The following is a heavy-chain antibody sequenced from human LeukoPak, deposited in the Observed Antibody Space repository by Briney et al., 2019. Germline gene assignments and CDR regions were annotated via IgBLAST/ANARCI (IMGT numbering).Heavy chain of an antibody. D-gene: IGHD5-12*01. Sequence: GESLKISCKGSGYSFTSYWIGWVRQMPGKGLEWMGIIYPGDSDTRYSPSFQGQVTISADKSISTAYLQWSSLKASGTAMYYCARVGGLVYSGYTYYYYGMDVWGQGTTVTVSS. CDR3: ARVGGLVYSGYTYYYYGMDV. CDR2: IYPGDSDT. CDR1: GYSFTSYW. J-gene: IGHJ6*02. V-gene: IGHV5-51*01.